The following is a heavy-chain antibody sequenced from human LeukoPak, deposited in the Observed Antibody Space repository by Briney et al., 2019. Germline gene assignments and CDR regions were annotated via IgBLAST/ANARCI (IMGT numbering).Heavy chain of an antibody. CDR1: GYTFTGYY. Sequence: ASVKVSCKASGYTFTGYYMHWVRQAPGQGLEWMGWINPNSGGTNYAQKFQGRVTMTRDTSISTAYMELSRLRSDDTAVYYCAKIGLLVPAARDYYYYGMDVWGQGTTVTVSS. CDR2: INPNSGGT. D-gene: IGHD2-2*01. J-gene: IGHJ6*02. CDR3: AKIGLLVPAARDYYYYGMDV. V-gene: IGHV1-2*02.